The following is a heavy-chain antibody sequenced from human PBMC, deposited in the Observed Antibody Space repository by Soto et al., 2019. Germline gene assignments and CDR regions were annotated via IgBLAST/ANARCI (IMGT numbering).Heavy chain of an antibody. CDR2: IYYSGST. Sequence: SETLSLTCTVSGGSISSYYWSWIRQPPGKGLEWIGYIYYSGSTNYNPSIKSRVTISVDTSKNQFSLKLSSVTAADTAVYYCAREIDRSGYYSNWFDPWGQGTPVTV. CDR1: GGSISSYY. V-gene: IGHV4-59*01. CDR3: AREIDRSGYYSNWFDP. J-gene: IGHJ5*02. D-gene: IGHD3-3*01.